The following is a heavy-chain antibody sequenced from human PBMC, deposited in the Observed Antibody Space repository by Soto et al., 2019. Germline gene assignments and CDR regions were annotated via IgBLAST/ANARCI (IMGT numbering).Heavy chain of an antibody. Sequence: ASVKVSCKASGYTFRNYGISWMRQAPGQRLEWMGWINAGNGNTKYSQKFQGRVTITRDTSASTAYMELSSLTSEDTAVYYCAKEKDGQAYYYYYGMDVWG. CDR3: AKEKDGQAYYYYYGMDV. J-gene: IGHJ6*02. V-gene: IGHV1-3*01. CDR1: GYTFRNYG. CDR2: INAGNGNT.